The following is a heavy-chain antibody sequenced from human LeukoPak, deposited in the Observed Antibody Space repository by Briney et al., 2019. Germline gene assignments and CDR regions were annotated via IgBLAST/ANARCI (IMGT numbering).Heavy chain of an antibody. J-gene: IGHJ3*02. Sequence: GGSLRLSCAASGFTFDDYTMHWVRQAPGKGLEWVSAISDSGDSTYYESTYYAVSVKGRFTISRDNSKNMLYLQMNSLRAGDTAVYYCAKDRGYYDSVGYGFDIWGQGTMVTVSS. CDR2: ISDSGDSTYYEST. CDR1: GFTFDDYT. CDR3: AKDRGYYDSVGYGFDI. D-gene: IGHD3-22*01. V-gene: IGHV3-23*01.